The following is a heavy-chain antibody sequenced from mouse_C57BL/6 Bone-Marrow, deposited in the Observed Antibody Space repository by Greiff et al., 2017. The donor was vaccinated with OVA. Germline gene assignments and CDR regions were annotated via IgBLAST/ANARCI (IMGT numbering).Heavy chain of an antibody. V-gene: IGHV1-5*01. D-gene: IGHD1-1*01. CDR1: GYTFTSYW. CDR3: TTYYYGSLDYFDY. CDR2: IYPGNSDT. Sequence: VQLKESGTVLARPGASVKMSCKTSGYTFTSYWMHWVKQRPGQGLEWIGAIYPGNSDTSYNQKFKGKAKLTAVTSASTAYMELSSLTNEDSAVYYCTTYYYGSLDYFDYWGQGTTLTVSS. J-gene: IGHJ2*01.